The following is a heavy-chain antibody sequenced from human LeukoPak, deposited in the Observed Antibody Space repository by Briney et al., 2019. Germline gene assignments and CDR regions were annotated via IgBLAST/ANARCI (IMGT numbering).Heavy chain of an antibody. CDR3: ARGYYDFWSGYFGY. CDR2: INPNSGDT. J-gene: IGHJ4*02. CDR1: GYTFTGYY. V-gene: IGHV1-2*02. Sequence: ASVKVSCKASGYTFTGYYMHWVRQAPGQGLEWMGWINPNSGDTNYAQRFQGRVTMTRDTSITTAYMDLSRLRSDDTAVYYCARGYYDFWSGYFGYWGQGTLVTVSS. D-gene: IGHD3-3*01.